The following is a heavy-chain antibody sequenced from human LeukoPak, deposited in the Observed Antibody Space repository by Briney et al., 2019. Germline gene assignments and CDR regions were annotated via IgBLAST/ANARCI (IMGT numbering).Heavy chain of an antibody. V-gene: IGHV4-4*07. J-gene: IGHJ4*02. CDR2: IYTSGTT. D-gene: IGHD4/OR15-4a*01. CDR3: ARMYGAYVSFDY. Sequence: PSETLSLTCTVSGGSISSYYWSWIRQSAGKGLEWIGRIYTSGTTNYNPSLKSRVTMSVDTSKNQFSLKLSSVTAADTALYYCARMYGAYVSFDYWGQGTLVTVSS. CDR1: GGSISSYY.